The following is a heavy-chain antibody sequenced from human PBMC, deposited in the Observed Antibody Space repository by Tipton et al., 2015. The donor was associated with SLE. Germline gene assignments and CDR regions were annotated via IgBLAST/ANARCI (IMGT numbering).Heavy chain of an antibody. CDR2: ISSSSSTI. Sequence: SLRLSCAASGFTFSSYSMNWVRQASGKGLEWVSYISSSSSTIYYADSVKGRLTISRDNAKNSLYLQMNSLRAEDTAVYYCARDGTYYDFWSGYLDYWGQGTLVTVSS. CDR1: GFTFSSYS. J-gene: IGHJ4*02. D-gene: IGHD3-3*01. V-gene: IGHV3-48*01. CDR3: ARDGTYYDFWSGYLDY.